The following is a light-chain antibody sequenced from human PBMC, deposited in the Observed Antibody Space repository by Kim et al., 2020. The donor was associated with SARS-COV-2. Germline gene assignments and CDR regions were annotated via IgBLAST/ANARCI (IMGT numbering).Light chain of an antibody. CDR2: GAS. Sequence: ASGGDRVTITCRASQDIRNDLGWYQQNPGRAPKRLIYGASSLQSGVPSRFSGSGSGTEFTLTLSSVQPEDFATYFCLQHSTYPITFGQGTRLEIK. CDR3: LQHSTYPIT. CDR1: QDIRND. J-gene: IGKJ5*01. V-gene: IGKV1-17*01.